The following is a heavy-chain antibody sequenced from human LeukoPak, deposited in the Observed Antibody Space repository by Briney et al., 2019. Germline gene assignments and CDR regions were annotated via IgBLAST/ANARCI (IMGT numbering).Heavy chain of an antibody. Sequence: ASVKVSCXASGYSFTGCYMYWVRQAPGQGLEWMGRINPNSGGTNYAQKFQGRVTMTRDTSISTAYMELSRLRSDDTAVYYCARGRSSWYDLDYWGQGTLVTVSS. CDR2: INPNSGGT. J-gene: IGHJ4*02. D-gene: IGHD6-13*01. CDR3: ARGRSSWYDLDY. V-gene: IGHV1-2*06. CDR1: GYSFTGCY.